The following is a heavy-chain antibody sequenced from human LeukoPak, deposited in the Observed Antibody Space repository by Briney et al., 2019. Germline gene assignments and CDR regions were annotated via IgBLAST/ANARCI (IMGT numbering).Heavy chain of an antibody. CDR2: IYYSGST. CDR1: GGSISSSSHY. CDR3: ARHTVTAVDLDP. D-gene: IGHD4-11*01. J-gene: IGHJ5*02. V-gene: IGHV4-39*01. Sequence: PSETLSLTCTVSGGSISSSSHYWGWIRQPPGKGLEWIGSIYYSGSTFYTPSLKSRVTISIDTSKNHFSLKLPSMTAADTAVYYWARHTVTAVDLDPWGQGTLVTVSS.